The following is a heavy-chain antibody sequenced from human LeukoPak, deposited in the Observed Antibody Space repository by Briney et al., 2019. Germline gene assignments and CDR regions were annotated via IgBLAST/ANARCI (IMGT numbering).Heavy chain of an antibody. V-gene: IGHV5-51*01. D-gene: IGHD3-22*01. CDR2: IYPGDSDT. CDR1: GYSFTSYW. CDR3: ARHVVFLYDSSGYYFDY. Sequence: GESLKISCKGSGYSFTSYWIGWVRQMPWKGLEWMGIIYPGDSDTRYSPSFQGQVTISADKSISTAYLQWSSLKASDTAMYYCARHVVFLYDSSGYYFDYWGQGTLVTVSS. J-gene: IGHJ4*02.